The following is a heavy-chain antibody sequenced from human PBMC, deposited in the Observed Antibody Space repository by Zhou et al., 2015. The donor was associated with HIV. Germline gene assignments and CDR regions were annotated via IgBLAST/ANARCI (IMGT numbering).Heavy chain of an antibody. J-gene: IGHJ5*02. CDR3: ARSPNLVPALDP. V-gene: IGHV1-69*02. CDR1: GGTFSSYT. Sequence: QVQLVQSGAEVKKPGSSVKVSCKASGGTFSSYTISWVRQAPGQGLEWMGRIIPILGIANYAQKFQGRVTITADKSTSTAYMELSSLRSEDTAVYYCARSPNLVPALDPWGQGTLVTVSS. CDR2: IIPILGIA. D-gene: IGHD2-2*01.